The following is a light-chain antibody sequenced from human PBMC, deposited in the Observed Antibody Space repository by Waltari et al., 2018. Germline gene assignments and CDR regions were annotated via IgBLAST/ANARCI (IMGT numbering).Light chain of an antibody. CDR3: LLSYNDVRSV. V-gene: IGLV7-46*01. J-gene: IGLJ2*01. CDR2: DTS. Sequence: QAVVTQAPSVTVSPGGTVTLTCGSTTGAVTSGHYPSRFQQKPGQAPRTLIFDTSHRHLWTPARFSGSLLGGKAALTLSGAQAEDEAEYYCLLSYNDVRSVFGGGTKLTVL. CDR1: TGAVTSGHY.